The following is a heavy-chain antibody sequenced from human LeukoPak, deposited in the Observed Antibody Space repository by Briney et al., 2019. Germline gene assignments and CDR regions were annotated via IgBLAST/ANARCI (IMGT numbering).Heavy chain of an antibody. Sequence: GGSLRLSCAASGFTFSSYWMSWVRQAPGKGLEWVANIKQDGSEKYYVDSVKGRFTISRDNAKNSLYLQMNSLRAEDTAVYYCARVPKNDPRYYDILTGSERWWYFDYWGQGTLVTVSS. CDR1: GFTFSSYW. CDR2: IKQDGSEK. V-gene: IGHV3-7*01. J-gene: IGHJ4*02. D-gene: IGHD3-9*01. CDR3: ARVPKNDPRYYDILTGSERWWYFDY.